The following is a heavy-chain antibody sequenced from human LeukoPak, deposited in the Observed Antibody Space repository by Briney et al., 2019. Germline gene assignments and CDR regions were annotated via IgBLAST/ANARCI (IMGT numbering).Heavy chain of an antibody. CDR3: ATDGSGSYYSQSNWFDP. V-gene: IGHV1-24*01. D-gene: IGHD3-10*01. Sequence: ASVKVSCKVSGYTLTELSMHWVRQAPGKGLEWMGGFDPEDGETIYAQKFQGRVTMTEDTSTDTAYMELSSQRSEDTAVYYCATDGSGSYYSQSNWFDPWGQGTLVTVSS. CDR1: GYTLTELS. J-gene: IGHJ5*02. CDR2: FDPEDGET.